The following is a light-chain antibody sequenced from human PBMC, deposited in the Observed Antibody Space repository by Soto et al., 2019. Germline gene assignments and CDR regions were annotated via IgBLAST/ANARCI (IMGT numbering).Light chain of an antibody. CDR1: QAVNSW. CDR3: QQSNNHPIS. V-gene: IGKV1-12*01. CDR2: DVS. J-gene: IGKJ5*01. Sequence: DNQLTQSPSSISSSVGDIVTSTCVAIQAVNSWLAWFQQKPGMAPKFVIYDVSSLQSGVPSRFSGSGSGTEFTLTISSLQPEDFATYYCQQSNNHPISFGQGTRLEIK.